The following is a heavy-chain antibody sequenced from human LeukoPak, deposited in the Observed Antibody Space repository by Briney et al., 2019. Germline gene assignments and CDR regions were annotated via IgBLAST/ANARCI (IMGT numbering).Heavy chain of an antibody. V-gene: IGHV1-24*01. Sequence: ASVKVSCKVSGYTLTELSMHWVRQAPGKGLEWMGGFDPEDGETIYAQKFQGRVTMTEDTSTDTACMELSSLRSEDTAVYYCARDLDSSSSNNFDYWGQGTLVTVSS. D-gene: IGHD6-13*01. CDR1: GYTLTELS. J-gene: IGHJ4*02. CDR2: FDPEDGET. CDR3: ARDLDSSSSNNFDY.